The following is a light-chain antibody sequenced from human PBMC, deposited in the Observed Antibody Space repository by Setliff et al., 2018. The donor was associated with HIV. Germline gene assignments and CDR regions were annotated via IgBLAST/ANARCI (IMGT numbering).Light chain of an antibody. Sequence: SYELTQPPSVSVAPGKTARITCGGNNIGSKSVHWYQQKPGQAPVLVIYYDSDRPSGIPERFSGSNSGNTATLTISRVEAGDEADYYCQVWDSSSDRYYVFGTGTKGTVL. CDR2: YDS. V-gene: IGLV3-21*04. CDR1: NIGSKS. CDR3: QVWDSSSDRYYV. J-gene: IGLJ1*01.